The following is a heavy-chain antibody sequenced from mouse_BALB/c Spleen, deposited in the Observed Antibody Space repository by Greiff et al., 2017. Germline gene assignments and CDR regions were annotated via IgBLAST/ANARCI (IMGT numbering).Heavy chain of an antibody. CDR2: ISSGSSTI. CDR3: ARARSSSYYAMDY. CDR1: GFTFSSFG. J-gene: IGHJ4*01. D-gene: IGHD1-1*01. V-gene: IGHV5-17*02. Sequence: VQVVESGGGLVQPGGSRKLSCAASGFTFSSFGMHWVRQAPEKGLEWVAYISSGSSTIYYADTVKGRFTISRDNPKNTLFLQMTSLRSEDTAMYYCARARSSSYYAMDYWGQGTSVTVSS.